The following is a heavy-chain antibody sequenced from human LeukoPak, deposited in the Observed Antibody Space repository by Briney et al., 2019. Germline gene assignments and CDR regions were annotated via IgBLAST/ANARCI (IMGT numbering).Heavy chain of an antibody. CDR2: VRSDGSHD. Sequence: GRSLRLSCVASGFAFSTYGMHWVRQAPGKGLEWVAYVRSDGSHDSYADSVTGRFTISRDNSKNTLYLQMNSLRAEDTAVYYCANLLRWEPYWGQGTLVTVSS. CDR3: ANLLRWEPY. V-gene: IGHV3-30*02. D-gene: IGHD4-23*01. CDR1: GFAFSTYG. J-gene: IGHJ4*02.